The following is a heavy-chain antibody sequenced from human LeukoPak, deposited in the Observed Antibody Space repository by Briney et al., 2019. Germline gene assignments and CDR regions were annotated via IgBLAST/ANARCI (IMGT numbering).Heavy chain of an antibody. CDR1: GFSFTTYW. V-gene: IGHV3-7*01. J-gene: IGHJ4*02. CDR2: IKQDGNGK. D-gene: IGHD3-10*01. Sequence: GESLRLSCAASGFSFTTYWMGWVRQAPAKGLEWVANIKQDGNGKYYVDSVKGRFTISRDNAKNSLFLQMNSLRVEDTAVYYCAKLAKYFYGSETYFFFEHWGQGTPVTASS. CDR3: AKLAKYFYGSETYFFFEH.